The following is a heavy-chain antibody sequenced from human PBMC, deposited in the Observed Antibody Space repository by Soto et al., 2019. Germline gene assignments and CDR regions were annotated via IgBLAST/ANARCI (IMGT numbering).Heavy chain of an antibody. CDR2: IHYSGST. J-gene: IGHJ4*02. CDR3: ASQHYYDSSGYYVVY. V-gene: IGHV4-39*01. D-gene: IGHD3-22*01. CDR1: GGSISSNNYY. Sequence: SETLSLTCTVSGGSISSNNYYWGWIRQPPGKELERIGNIHYSGSTYYDTSLKSRVTISVDTSKNQFSLKLSSVTAADTAVYYCASQHYYDSSGYYVVYWGQGTLVTVS.